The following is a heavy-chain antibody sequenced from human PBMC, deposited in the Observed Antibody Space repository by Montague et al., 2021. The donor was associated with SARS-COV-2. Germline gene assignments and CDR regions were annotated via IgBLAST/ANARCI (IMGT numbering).Heavy chain of an antibody. J-gene: IGHJ4*02. D-gene: IGHD3-3*01. V-gene: IGHV4-34*01. Sequence: SETLSLTCAVYGGTFSAHSWSWVRQSPGKGLEWIGEINHRGSTTYMSSLKSRVTMSVDTSKNQFSLKLSAVTAADTAIYYCARGGLAGGNYDIWSFSYTRPLDYWGQGTMVTVSS. CDR3: ARGGLAGGNYDIWSFSYTRPLDY. CDR2: INHRGST. CDR1: GGTFSAHS.